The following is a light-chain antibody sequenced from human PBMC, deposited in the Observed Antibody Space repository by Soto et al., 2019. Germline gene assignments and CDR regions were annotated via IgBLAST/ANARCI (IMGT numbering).Light chain of an antibody. CDR3: QQYSSMLS. V-gene: IGKV1-33*01. CDR2: DAS. Sequence: DIQMTQSPSSLSASVGDRVTIACQSSHDVRWNLNWLQQKPGEAPKLLIYDASKLERAVPSRFSGSVSGTDFTITISSLQPEDFATYYCQQYSSMLSFGGGTEVDLK. J-gene: IGKJ4*01. CDR1: HDVRWN.